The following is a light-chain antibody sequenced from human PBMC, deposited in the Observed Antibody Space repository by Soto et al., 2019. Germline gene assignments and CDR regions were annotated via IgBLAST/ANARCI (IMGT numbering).Light chain of an antibody. CDR2: DVS. Sequence: EIVLTQSPGTLSLSPGERATLSCRSSQSVSSSYLACYQQKPGQAPRLLIYDVSSRATGIPDRFSGSGSGTDFTITISRLEPEDFAVYYCQQYGRSPTFGQGTKVEIK. CDR3: QQYGRSPT. V-gene: IGKV3-20*01. J-gene: IGKJ1*01. CDR1: QSVSSSY.